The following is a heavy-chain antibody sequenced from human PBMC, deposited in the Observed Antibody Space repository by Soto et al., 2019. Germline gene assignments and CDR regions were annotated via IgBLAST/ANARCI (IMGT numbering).Heavy chain of an antibody. CDR1: GYTFTSYV. CDR3: ARGSSTMLVANEYYYSLDG. CDR2: INAGNGNT. Sequence: QAQFVQSGAEVKKPAASVKVSCKASGYTFTSYVIHWVRQAPGQRLEWMGWINAGNGNTKYSQNFMGRVTLTRDTTATTADMKLRSLRTEDTAVYYCARGSSTMLVANEYYYSLDGWGPATTVTVSS. J-gene: IGHJ6*02. V-gene: IGHV1-3*01. D-gene: IGHD3-22*01.